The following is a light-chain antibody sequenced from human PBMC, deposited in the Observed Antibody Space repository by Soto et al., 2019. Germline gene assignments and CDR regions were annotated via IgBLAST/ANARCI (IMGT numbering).Light chain of an antibody. V-gene: IGKV3-15*01. CDR1: QSISNN. CDR3: QQYSNWPRT. CDR2: GAS. J-gene: IGKJ1*01. Sequence: EILMTQSPATLSVSPGERATLSCRAGQSISNNLAWYQQKPGQAPRLLIYGASTRATGIPARFTGSGSGTEFTLTISSLQSEDFAVYYCQQYSNWPRTFGQGTKVDI.